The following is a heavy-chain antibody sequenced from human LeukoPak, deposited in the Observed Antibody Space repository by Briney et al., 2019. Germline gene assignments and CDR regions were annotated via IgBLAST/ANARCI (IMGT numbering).Heavy chain of an antibody. CDR3: ARDLTYYDILTGYPHYGMDV. V-gene: IGHV3-21*01. D-gene: IGHD3-9*01. Sequence: PGGSLRLSCAASGFTFSSYSMNWVRQAPGKGLEWVSSISSSSSYIYYADSVKGRFTISRDNAKNSLYLQMNSLGAEDTAVYYCARDLTYYDILTGYPHYGMDVWGQGTTVTVSS. J-gene: IGHJ6*02. CDR2: ISSSSSYI. CDR1: GFTFSSYS.